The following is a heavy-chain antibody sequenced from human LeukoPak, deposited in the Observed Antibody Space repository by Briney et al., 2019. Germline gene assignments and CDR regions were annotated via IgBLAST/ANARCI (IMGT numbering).Heavy chain of an antibody. CDR3: ARALLNVVVPAVLAPEPP. Sequence: GASVKVSCKASGYTFTSYGISWVRQAPGQGLEWMGWISAYNGNTNYAQKLQGRVTMTTDTSTSTAYMELRSLRSDDTALYYCARALLNVVVPAVLAPEPPWGQGTLVTLSS. CDR2: ISAYNGNT. CDR1: GYTFTSYG. D-gene: IGHD2-2*01. J-gene: IGHJ5*02. V-gene: IGHV1-18*01.